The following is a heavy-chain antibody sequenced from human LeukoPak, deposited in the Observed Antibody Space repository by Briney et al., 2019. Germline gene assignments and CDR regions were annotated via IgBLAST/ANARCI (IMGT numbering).Heavy chain of an antibody. D-gene: IGHD3-10*01. CDR2: IYSDGSAP. V-gene: IGHV3-74*01. CDR3: ATDSGHSFFY. J-gene: IGHJ3*01. Sequence: GGSLRLSCAASGFTFNTAWKHWVRLVPGKGLVLVSRIYSDGSAPRYAEFVKGRFTISRDNARSTLYLQMKSLTIEDTAVYYCATDSGHSFFYWGQGTKVTVSA. CDR1: GFTFNTAW.